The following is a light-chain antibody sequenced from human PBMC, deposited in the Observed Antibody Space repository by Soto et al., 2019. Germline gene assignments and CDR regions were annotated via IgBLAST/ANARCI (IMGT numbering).Light chain of an antibody. J-gene: IGLJ2*01. CDR1: SSDVGGYNY. CDR2: DVS. CDR3: SSYTSSSTVV. V-gene: IGLV2-14*01. Sequence: QSALTQPASVSGSPGRSITISCTGTSSDVGGYNYVSWYQQHPGKAPKLMIYDVSNRPSGVSNRFSGSKSGNTASLTISGRQAEDEADYYCSSYTSSSTVVFGGGTKRTVL.